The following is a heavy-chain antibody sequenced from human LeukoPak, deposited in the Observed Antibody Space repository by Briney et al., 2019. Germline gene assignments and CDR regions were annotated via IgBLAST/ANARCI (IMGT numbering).Heavy chain of an antibody. J-gene: IGHJ4*02. V-gene: IGHV3-7*03. CDR1: GFTFSSYW. D-gene: IGHD3-10*01. Sequence: GGSLRISCAASGFTFSSYWMSWVRQAPGKGLEWVANIKQDGSEKLYVDSVKGRFTISRDNAKNSRYLQMNSLRAEDTAFYYCARGGGGPLVWGTLGAFDYWGQGTLVTVSS. CDR2: IKQDGSEK. CDR3: ARGGGGPLVWGTLGAFDY.